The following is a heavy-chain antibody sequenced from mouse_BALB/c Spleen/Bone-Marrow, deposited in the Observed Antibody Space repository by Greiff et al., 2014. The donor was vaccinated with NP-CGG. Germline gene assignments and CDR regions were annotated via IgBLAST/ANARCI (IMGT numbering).Heavy chain of an antibody. CDR1: GFSLTTYG. J-gene: IGHJ2*01. D-gene: IGHD3-1*01. CDR2: IWTGGST. V-gene: IGHV2-2*02. Sequence: VQLQQSGPGLVQPSQSLSITCTVSGFSLTTYGVHWVRQSPGKGLEWLGVIWTGGSTDYNAAFISRLSISKDNSKSQVFFEMNSLQANETAIYYCARNHRGYYFDYWGQGTTLTVSS. CDR3: ARNHRGYYFDY.